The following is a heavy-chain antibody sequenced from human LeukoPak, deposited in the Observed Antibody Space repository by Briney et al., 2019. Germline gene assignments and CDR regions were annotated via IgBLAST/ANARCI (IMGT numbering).Heavy chain of an antibody. D-gene: IGHD3-16*01. CDR2: IGGRGGST. V-gene: IGHV3-23*01. J-gene: IGHJ5*02. Sequence: GGSLRLSCAASGFRFSDFTMTWVRQAPGKGPEWVSAIGGRGGSTYYADSLGGRFTISRDNSKDMVYLQMNSLKVEDTATYYCGKEGGAWGQGTKVTVSS. CDR1: GFRFSDFT. CDR3: GKEGGA.